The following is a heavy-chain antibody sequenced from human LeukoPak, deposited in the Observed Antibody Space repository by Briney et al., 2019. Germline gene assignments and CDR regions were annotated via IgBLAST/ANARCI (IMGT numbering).Heavy chain of an antibody. CDR1: GFTFSSYA. V-gene: IGHV3-30-3*01. CDR3: ATEIVAAAGTWWFDP. D-gene: IGHD6-13*01. Sequence: GGSLRLSCAASGFTFSSYAMHWVRQAPGKGLEWVAVISYDGSDKYYADSVKGRFTISRDNSKNTLYLQMNSLRAEDTAVYYCATEIVAAAGTWWFDPWGQGTLVTVSS. CDR2: ISYDGSDK. J-gene: IGHJ5*02.